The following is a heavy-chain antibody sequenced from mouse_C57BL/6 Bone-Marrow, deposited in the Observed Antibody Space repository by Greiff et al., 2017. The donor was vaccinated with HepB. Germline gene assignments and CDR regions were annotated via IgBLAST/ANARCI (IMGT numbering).Heavy chain of an antibody. D-gene: IGHD3-2*02. V-gene: IGHV1-81*01. J-gene: IGHJ4*01. Sequence: VQRVESGAELARPGASVKLSCKASGYTFTSYGISWVKQRTGQGLEWIGEIYPRSGNTYYNAKFKGKATLTADKSSSTAYMELRSLTSEDSAVYFCAYSSGYGVDYWGQGTSVTVSS. CDR1: GYTFTSYG. CDR3: AYSSGYGVDY. CDR2: IYPRSGNT.